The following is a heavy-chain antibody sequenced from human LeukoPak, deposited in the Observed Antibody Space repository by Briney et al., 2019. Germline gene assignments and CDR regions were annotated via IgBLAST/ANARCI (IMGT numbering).Heavy chain of an antibody. D-gene: IGHD4-17*01. J-gene: IGHJ4*02. V-gene: IGHV3-48*01. CDR2: SSGSSSTI. CDR1: GFTFSIYD. CDR3: AGYGDYPY. Sequence: PGGSLRLSCAASGFTFSIYDMHWVRQAPGKGLEWVSYSSGSSSTIYYADSVRDRFTISRDNAKNSLYLQMNTLRVEDTAVYYCAGYGDYPYWGQGTLVTVSS.